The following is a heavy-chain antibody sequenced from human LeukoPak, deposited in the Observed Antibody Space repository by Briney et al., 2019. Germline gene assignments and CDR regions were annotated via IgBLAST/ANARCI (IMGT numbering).Heavy chain of an antibody. D-gene: IGHD2-8*01. CDR2: IIPILGIA. CDR1: GGTFSSYA. CDR3: ARGDIVLMVYAMDNWFDP. Sequence: GASVKVSCKASGGTFSSYAISWVRQAPGQGLEWMGRIIPILGIANYAQKFQGRVTITADKSTSTAYMELSSLRSEDTAVYYCARGDIVLMVYAMDNWFDPWGQGTLVTVSS. J-gene: IGHJ5*02. V-gene: IGHV1-69*04.